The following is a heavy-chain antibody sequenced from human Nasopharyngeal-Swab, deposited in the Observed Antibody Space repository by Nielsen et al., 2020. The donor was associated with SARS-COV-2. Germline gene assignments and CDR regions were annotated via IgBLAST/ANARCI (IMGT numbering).Heavy chain of an antibody. CDR2: IIPVLDIA. D-gene: IGHD2-8*01. CDR1: GGTFSSYA. Sequence: SVKVSCKASGGTFSSYAVTWVRQAPGQGLEWMGGIIPVLDIANYAQKFQGRVTITADKSTSTVYMELRSLRSEDTAVYYCARERVYSGFSSGHTFDSWGQGTLVTVSS. V-gene: IGHV1-69*10. J-gene: IGHJ4*02. CDR3: ARERVYSGFSSGHTFDS.